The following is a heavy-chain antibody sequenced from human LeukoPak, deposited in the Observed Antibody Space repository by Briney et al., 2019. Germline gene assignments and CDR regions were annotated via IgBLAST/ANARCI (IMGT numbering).Heavy chain of an antibody. J-gene: IGHJ4*01. D-gene: IGHD2-2*01. CDR3: ARGLGYCTSTTCSLPFAY. Sequence: GGYLCPSCAASGFTVSTYYMTSVHQAPGKGLECVSVIYIGVSTYYADSVKGRLSGSRDNSKNTLYLQMNSLRAEDTAMYYCARGLGYCTSTTCSLPFAYWG. V-gene: IGHV3-53*01. CDR2: IYIGVST. CDR1: GFTVSTYY.